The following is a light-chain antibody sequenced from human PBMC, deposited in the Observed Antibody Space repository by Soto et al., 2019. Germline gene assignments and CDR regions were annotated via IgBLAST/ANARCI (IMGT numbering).Light chain of an antibody. Sequence: EIVLTQSPGTLHLSPGERATPPCRASQSVGNNYLAWYQLKPGQAPRILIYTASIRATGIPDRFSGSGSGTDCTLTISRLEPEDFAVYYCHQHAESPLTFGGGTKVDIK. CDR2: TAS. CDR1: QSVGNNY. CDR3: HQHAESPLT. V-gene: IGKV3-20*01. J-gene: IGKJ4*01.